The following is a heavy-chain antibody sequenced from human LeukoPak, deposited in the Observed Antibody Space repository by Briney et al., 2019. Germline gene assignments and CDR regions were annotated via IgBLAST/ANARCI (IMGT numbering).Heavy chain of an antibody. D-gene: IGHD6-19*01. Sequence: ASVKVSCKTSGYTFTSYGISWVRQAPGQGFEWMGWISGYNANANYAQKLLGRVTMTTDTSTSTVYMELRSLRSDDTAVYYCARPRVAGSFDYWGQGTLVTVSS. V-gene: IGHV1-18*01. J-gene: IGHJ4*02. CDR2: ISGYNANA. CDR1: GYTFTSYG. CDR3: ARPRVAGSFDY.